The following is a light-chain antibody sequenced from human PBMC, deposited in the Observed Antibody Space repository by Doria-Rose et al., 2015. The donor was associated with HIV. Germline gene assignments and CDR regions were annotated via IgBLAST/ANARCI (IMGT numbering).Light chain of an antibody. Sequence: TQSPGTLSLSPGERATISCRASQSFSSNYLAWYQQKPGQAPSLLIYDGSTRSTCIPDRFSASGYRTDFTLTINRLEPEDFALYYCSQYGTSWTLGQGTKVEI. CDR2: DGS. J-gene: IGKJ1*01. CDR1: QSFSSNY. CDR3: SQYGTSWT. V-gene: IGKV3-20*01.